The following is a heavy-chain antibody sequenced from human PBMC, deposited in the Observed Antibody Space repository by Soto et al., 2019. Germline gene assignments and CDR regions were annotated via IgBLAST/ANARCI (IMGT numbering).Heavy chain of an antibody. CDR2: ISGSGNTK. J-gene: IGHJ4*02. Sequence: EVQLLESGGGLVQPGGSLRLSCAASGFTFSSYAMSWVRQAPGKGLEWVSGISGSGNTKSYANSVKGRFTISRDNAKNSLYLEMNSLRPEDTAVYYCARVAYWGQGTLVTVSS. CDR1: GFTFSSYA. V-gene: IGHV3-23*01. CDR3: ARVAY.